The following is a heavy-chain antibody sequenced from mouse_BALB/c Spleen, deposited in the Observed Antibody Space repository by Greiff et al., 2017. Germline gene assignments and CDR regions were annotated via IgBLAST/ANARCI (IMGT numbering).Heavy chain of an antibody. CDR1: GFTFSSYA. V-gene: IGHV5-6-5*01. Sequence: EVQVVESGGGLVKPGGSLKLSCAASGFTFSSYAMSWVRQTPEKRLEWVASISSGGSTYYPDSVKGRFTISRDNARNILYLQMSSLRSEDTAMYYCARGGNCADYWGQGTTLTVSS. CDR3: ARGGNCADY. J-gene: IGHJ2*01. CDR2: ISSGGST. D-gene: IGHD4-1*01.